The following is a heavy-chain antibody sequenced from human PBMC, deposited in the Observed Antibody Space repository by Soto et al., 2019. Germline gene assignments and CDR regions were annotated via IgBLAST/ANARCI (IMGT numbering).Heavy chain of an antibody. CDR3: AREHYDFWSAGYYYYYMDV. D-gene: IGHD3-3*01. CDR1: GYTFTSYG. CDR2: ISAYNGNT. Sequence: ASVKVSCKASGYTFTSYGISWVRQAPGQGLEWMGWISAYNGNTNYAQKLQGRVTMTTDTSTSTAYMELRSLRSDDTAVYYCAREHYDFWSAGYYYYYMDVWGKGTTVTVSS. V-gene: IGHV1-18*01. J-gene: IGHJ6*03.